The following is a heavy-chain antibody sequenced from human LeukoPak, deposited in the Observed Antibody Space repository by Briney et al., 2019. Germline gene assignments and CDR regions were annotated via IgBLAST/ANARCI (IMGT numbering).Heavy chain of an antibody. CDR3: RAATKNRGYYFDY. CDR2: ISSDGREE. Sequence: GGSLRLSCAASGFTLSIYGVHWVRQAPGKGLEWVAVISSDGREEDYADSVRGRFTISRDNSRDTLYLQMSSLRPEDAAVYYCRAATKNRGYYFDYWGQGTLVTVSS. J-gene: IGHJ4*02. D-gene: IGHD1-14*01. CDR1: GFTLSIYG. V-gene: IGHV3-30*03.